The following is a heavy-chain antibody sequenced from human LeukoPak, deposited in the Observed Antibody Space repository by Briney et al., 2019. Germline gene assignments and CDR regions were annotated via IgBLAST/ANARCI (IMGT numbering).Heavy chain of an antibody. CDR3: ANIIAVAGTDY. J-gene: IGHJ4*02. CDR1: GFTFRSYV. CDR2: ISGSSVTT. Sequence: GGTLRLSCAASGFTFRSYVMSWVRQAPGKGLEWVSTISGSSVTTYYADSVKGRFTISRDNSKNTLYLQMNSLRAEDTAVYYCANIIAVAGTDYWGQGTLVTVSS. D-gene: IGHD6-19*01. V-gene: IGHV3-23*01.